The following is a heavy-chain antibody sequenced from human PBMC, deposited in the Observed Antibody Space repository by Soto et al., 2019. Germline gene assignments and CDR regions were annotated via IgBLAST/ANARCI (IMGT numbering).Heavy chain of an antibody. D-gene: IGHD1-1*01. V-gene: IGHV2-5*02. CDR1: GFSLSTSGVG. Sequence: QITLKESGPPLVKPTQTLTLTCTFSGFSLSTSGVGVGWIRQPPGKALEWLALIYWDDDKRYSPSLKSRLTITRDTYKNRVVLTMTTMDPVDTATYYCAHHDGGWERRAAFDIWGQGTMVTVSS. J-gene: IGHJ3*02. CDR2: IYWDDDK. CDR3: AHHDGGWERRAAFDI.